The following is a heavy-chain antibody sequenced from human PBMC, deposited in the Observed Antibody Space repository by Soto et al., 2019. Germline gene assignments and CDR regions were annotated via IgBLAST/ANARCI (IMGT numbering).Heavy chain of an antibody. CDR1: GGSVSSGSYY. V-gene: IGHV4-61*01. Sequence: TSETLSLTCTVSGGSVSSGSYYWSWIRQPPGKGLEWIGYIYYSGSTNYNPSLKSRVTISVDTSKNQFSLKLSSVTAADTAVYYCARDGRWQQLGFDSWGQGTLVTVSS. D-gene: IGHD6-13*01. CDR3: ARDGRWQQLGFDS. CDR2: IYYSGST. J-gene: IGHJ4*02.